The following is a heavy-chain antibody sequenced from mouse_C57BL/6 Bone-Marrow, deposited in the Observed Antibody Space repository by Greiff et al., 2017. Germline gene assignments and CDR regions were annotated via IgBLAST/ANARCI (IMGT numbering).Heavy chain of an antibody. CDR2: IDPSDSYT. J-gene: IGHJ4*01. CDR1: GYTFTSYW. CDR3: ARLYGSSYVGAMDY. V-gene: IGHV1-50*01. D-gene: IGHD1-1*01. Sequence: QVHVKQPGAELVKPGASVKLSCKASGYTFTSYWMQWVKQRPGQGLEWIGEIDPSDSYTNYNQKFKGKATLTVDTSSSTAYMQLSSLTSEDSAVYYCARLYGSSYVGAMDYWGQGTSVTVSS.